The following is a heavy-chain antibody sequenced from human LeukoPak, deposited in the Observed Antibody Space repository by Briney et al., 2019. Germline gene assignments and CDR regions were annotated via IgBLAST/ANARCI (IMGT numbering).Heavy chain of an antibody. D-gene: IGHD2-2*01. J-gene: IGHJ4*02. V-gene: IGHV3-23*01. Sequence: GGSLRLSCAASGFTFSSYAMSWVRQAPGKGLEWVSAISGSGGSTYYADSVKGRFTISRDNSKNTLYLQMNSLRAEDTAVYYCAKDGVRYCSSTSCYHFDYWGQGTLVTVSS. CDR3: AKDGVRYCSSTSCYHFDY. CDR2: ISGSGGST. CDR1: GFTFSSYA.